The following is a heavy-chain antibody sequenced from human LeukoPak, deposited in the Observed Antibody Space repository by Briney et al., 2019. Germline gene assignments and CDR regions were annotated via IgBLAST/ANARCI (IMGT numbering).Heavy chain of an antibody. V-gene: IGHV3-30-3*01. CDR3: ARDGGWLQFFDY. CDR1: GFTFCRYA. CDR2: TSYDESNK. Sequence: PGGSLRLSCAASGFTFCRYAMHWARQAPGKGLEWVAVTSYDESNKEFEDSVKGRFTISRDNSKNTLYLGLNSLRADDTAVYYCARDGGWLQFFDYWGQGTLVTVSA. D-gene: IGHD5-24*01. J-gene: IGHJ4*02.